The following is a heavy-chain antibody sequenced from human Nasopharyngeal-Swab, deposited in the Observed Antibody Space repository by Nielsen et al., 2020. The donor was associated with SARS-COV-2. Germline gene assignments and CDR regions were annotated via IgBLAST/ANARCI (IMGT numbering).Heavy chain of an antibody. CDR3: AKEMGLVGGIANSLFDY. J-gene: IGHJ4*02. CDR1: GFTFSSYA. V-gene: IGHV3-23*01. CDR2: ISGNTFTT. Sequence: GESLKISCAASGFTFSSYAMSWVRQAQGKGLEWVSSISGNTFTTYYTNSVKGRFTISRDNSKNTLSLQMNSLRAEDTAVYYCAKEMGLVGGIANSLFDYWGQGTLVTVSS. D-gene: IGHD3/OR15-3a*01.